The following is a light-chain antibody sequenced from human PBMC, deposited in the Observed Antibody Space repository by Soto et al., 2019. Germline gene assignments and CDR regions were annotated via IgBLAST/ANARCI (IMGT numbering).Light chain of an antibody. CDR3: QQRSNWPLT. CDR1: QRVSID. J-gene: IGKJ4*01. CDR2: VAS. V-gene: IGKV3-11*01. Sequence: EIVLTQSPSTLSLSPGERATLSCRASQRVSIDLARSQQRSGQAPRLLHYVASNMATGIPPRFSGSGSGTDFTLTISSLEPEDFAVYYCQQRSNWPLTLDGGTKVAIK.